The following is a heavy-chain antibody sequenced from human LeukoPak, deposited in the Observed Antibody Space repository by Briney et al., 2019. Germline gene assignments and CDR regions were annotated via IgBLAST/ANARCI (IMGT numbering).Heavy chain of an antibody. CDR3: GRQGYTASYYFLDY. J-gene: IGHJ4*02. V-gene: IGHV4-59*08. D-gene: IGHD1-26*01. CDR1: GGSITSYY. Sequence: SETLSLTCTVSGGSITSYYWTWIRQPPGKGLEWIGYIYHSGTTNYNPSLKSRVTMSVDTSTNQFSLNLRSMTAADTAVYYCGRQGYTASYYFLDYWSQGTLVAVS. CDR2: IYHSGTT.